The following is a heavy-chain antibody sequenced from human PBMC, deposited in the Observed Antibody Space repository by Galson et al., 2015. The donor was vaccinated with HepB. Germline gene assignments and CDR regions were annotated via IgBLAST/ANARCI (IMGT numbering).Heavy chain of an antibody. V-gene: IGHV3-15*01. D-gene: IGHD2/OR15-2a*01. Sequence: SLRLSCAASGFTFSNAWMSWVRQAPGKGLEWVGRIKSKADGETIDYAAPVKGRFTISRDDSKFTVFLQMNSLKIEDTAVYYCTTGLHCNSTYCPSAYDNWGQGTLVTVSS. CDR1: GFTFSNAW. CDR2: IKSKADGETI. J-gene: IGHJ4*02. CDR3: TTGLHCNSTYCPSAYDN.